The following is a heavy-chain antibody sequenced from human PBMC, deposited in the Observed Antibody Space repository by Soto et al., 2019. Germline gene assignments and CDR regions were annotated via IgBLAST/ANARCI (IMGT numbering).Heavy chain of an antibody. CDR3: AGADNPYYFDY. CDR2: VYYTGST. Sequence: QVQLQESGPGLVKPSETLSLTCTVSGGSISSHYWSWIRQSPGKGLEWIGYVYYTGSTNYNPSLNSRITISIDTSKKQFSLKLSSVTAADTAIYYCAGADNPYYFDYWGQGTLVTVSS. D-gene: IGHD1-20*01. J-gene: IGHJ4*02. CDR1: GGSISSHY. V-gene: IGHV4-59*08.